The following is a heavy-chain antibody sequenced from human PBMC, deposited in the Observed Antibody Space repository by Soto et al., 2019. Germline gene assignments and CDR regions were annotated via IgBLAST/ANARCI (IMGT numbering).Heavy chain of an antibody. D-gene: IGHD2-2*01. CDR2: IWYDGSNK. J-gene: IGHJ4*02. CDR3: ARDKVQCSSTSCEHTFVFDY. Sequence: GGSLRLSCAASGFTFSSYGMHWVRQAPGKGLEWVAVIWYDGSNKYYADSVKGRFTISRDNSKNTLYLQMNSLRAEDTAVYYCARDKVQCSSTSCEHTFVFDYWGQGTLVPVTS. V-gene: IGHV3-33*01. CDR1: GFTFSSYG.